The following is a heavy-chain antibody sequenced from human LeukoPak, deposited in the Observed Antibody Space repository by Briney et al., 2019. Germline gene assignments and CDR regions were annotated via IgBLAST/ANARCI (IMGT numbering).Heavy chain of an antibody. CDR1: GGSFSGYY. J-gene: IGHJ4*02. D-gene: IGHD3-10*01. CDR3: ARGITMVRGAVLDY. Sequence: ASETLSLTCAVYGGSFSGYYWSWIRQPPGKGLEWIGEINHSGSTNYNPSLKSRVTISVDTSKNQFSLKLSSVTAADTAVYYCARGITMVRGAVLDYWGQGTLVTVSS. V-gene: IGHV4-34*01. CDR2: INHSGST.